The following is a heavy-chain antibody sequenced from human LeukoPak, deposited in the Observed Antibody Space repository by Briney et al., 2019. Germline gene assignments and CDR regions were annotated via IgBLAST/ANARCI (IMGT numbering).Heavy chain of an antibody. V-gene: IGHV1-69*02. CDR1: GGTFSGYT. D-gene: IGHD4-17*01. Sequence: SVKVSCKASGGTFSGYTISWVRQAPGQGLEWMGRIIPILGIANYAQKFQGRVTITADKSTSTAYMELSSLRSEDTAVYYCARVATVTGLRVDNWFDLWGQGTLVTVSS. CDR2: IIPILGIA. CDR3: ARVATVTGLRVDNWFDL. J-gene: IGHJ5*02.